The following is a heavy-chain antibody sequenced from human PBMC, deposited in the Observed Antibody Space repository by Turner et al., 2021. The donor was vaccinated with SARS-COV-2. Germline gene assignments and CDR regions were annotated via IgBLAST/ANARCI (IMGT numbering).Heavy chain of an antibody. V-gene: IGHV3-64D*06. CDR1: GFTFSTDA. Sequence: EVQLVASGGGLVQPWGSRRLSCSASGFTFSTDAMHWVRQAPGKGLEYLSVVSSNGDFTYYSDSVKGRFIISRDNSENTLYLQMSSLRPADTAVYYCVFYGSTAAYWGQGTLVSVSS. CDR3: VFYGSTAAY. D-gene: IGHD4-17*01. CDR2: VSSNGDFT. J-gene: IGHJ4*02.